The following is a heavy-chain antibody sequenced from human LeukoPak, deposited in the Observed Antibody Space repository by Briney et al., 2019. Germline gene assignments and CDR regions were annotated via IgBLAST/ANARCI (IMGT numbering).Heavy chain of an antibody. CDR1: GYTFTSYG. CDR3: ARDRRVTYDSSGYPGNY. CDR2: ISAYNGNT. V-gene: IGHV1-18*01. Sequence: ASVKVSCKASGYTFTSYGISWVRQAPGQGLEWMGWISAYNGNTNYAQKLQGRVTMTTDISTSTAYMELRSLRSDDTAVYYCARDRRVTYDSSGYPGNYWGQGTLVTVSS. J-gene: IGHJ4*02. D-gene: IGHD3-22*01.